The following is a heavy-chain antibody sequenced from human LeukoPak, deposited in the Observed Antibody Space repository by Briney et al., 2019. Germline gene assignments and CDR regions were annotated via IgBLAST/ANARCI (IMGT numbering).Heavy chain of an antibody. J-gene: IGHJ4*02. CDR3: ARVKDGLEYHSFDY. D-gene: IGHD2/OR15-2a*01. CDR1: GYTFTGYY. Sequence: APVKVSCKASGYTFTGYYIHWVRQAPGQGLEWMGWINPNSGGTDYAQKFQGRVSMTRDTSISTAYMEVSSLRSDDTAVFFCARVKDGLEYHSFDYWGQGTLVSVSS. CDR2: INPNSGGT. V-gene: IGHV1-2*02.